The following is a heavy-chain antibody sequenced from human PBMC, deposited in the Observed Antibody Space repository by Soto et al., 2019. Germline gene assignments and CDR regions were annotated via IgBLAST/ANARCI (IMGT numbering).Heavy chain of an antibody. CDR1: GFTFSSYA. CDR2: ISFDGSNK. V-gene: IGHV3-30-3*01. CDR3: ARVDGAVVATIRSGFDY. Sequence: QVQLVESGGGVVQPGRSLRLSCEVSGFTFSSYAMHWVRQAPGKGLEWVAVISFDGSNKYYADSVKGRITVSRDNSKNTLYLQMNSLRAEDTAVYYCARVDGAVVATIRSGFDYWGQGTLVTVSS. J-gene: IGHJ4*02. D-gene: IGHD2-15*01.